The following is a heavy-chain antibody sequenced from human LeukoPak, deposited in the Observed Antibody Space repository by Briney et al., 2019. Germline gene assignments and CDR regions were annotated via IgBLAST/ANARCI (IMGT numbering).Heavy chain of an antibody. CDR3: ARDLGDGYNFSDY. D-gene: IGHD5-24*01. CDR1: GGTFSGYA. V-gene: IGHV1-69*04. CDR2: IIPILGIA. J-gene: IGHJ4*02. Sequence: GASVKVSCKASGGTFSGYAISWVRQAPGQGLEWMGRIIPILGIANYAQKFQGRVTITADKSTSTAYMELSSLRSEDTAVYYCARDLGDGYNFSDYWGQGTLVTVSS.